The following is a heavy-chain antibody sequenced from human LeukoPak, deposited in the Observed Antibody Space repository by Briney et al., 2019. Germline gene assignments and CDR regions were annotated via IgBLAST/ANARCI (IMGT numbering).Heavy chain of an antibody. CDR3: ARDPDY. J-gene: IGHJ4*02. V-gene: IGHV3-7*01. CDR2: IRQDGRTN. Sequence: GGSLRLSCAASGLTFSSYAMSWVRQAPGKGLEWVANIRQDGRTNYYLDSVKGRFTISRDNAKNSVYLQMDSLRVEDTAVYYCARDPDYWGQGILVTVSS. CDR1: GLTFSSYA.